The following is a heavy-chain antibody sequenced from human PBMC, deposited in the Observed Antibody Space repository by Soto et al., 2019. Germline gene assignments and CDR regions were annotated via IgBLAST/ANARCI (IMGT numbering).Heavy chain of an antibody. CDR2: ISAYNGNT. D-gene: IGHD2-2*02. J-gene: IGHJ4*02. Sequence: ASVKVSCKASGYTFTSYGISWVRQAPGQGLEWMGWISAYNGNTNYVQKLQGRVTMTTDTSTSTAYMELRSLRSDDTAVYYCASQEYCSSTSCYTDLGYWGQGTLVTVSS. CDR1: GYTFTSYG. CDR3: ASQEYCSSTSCYTDLGY. V-gene: IGHV1-18*01.